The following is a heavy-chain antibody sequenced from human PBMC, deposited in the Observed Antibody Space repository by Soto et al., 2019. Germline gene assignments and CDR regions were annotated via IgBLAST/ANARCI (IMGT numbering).Heavy chain of an antibody. CDR2: INAGNGNT. Sequence: ASVKVSCKASGYTFTSYAMHWVRQAPGQRLEWMGWINAGNGNTKYSQKFQGRVTITRDTSASTAYMELSSLRSEDTAVYYCARGNVFGRGKPYYGKDVGGKGTRVTFPS. CDR3: ARGNVFGRGKPYYGKDV. CDR1: GYTFTSYA. D-gene: IGHD3-16*01. V-gene: IGHV1-3*01. J-gene: IGHJ6*04.